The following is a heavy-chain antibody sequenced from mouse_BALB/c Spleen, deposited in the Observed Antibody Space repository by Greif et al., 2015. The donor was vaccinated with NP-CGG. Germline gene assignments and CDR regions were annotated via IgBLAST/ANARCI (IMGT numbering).Heavy chain of an antibody. J-gene: IGHJ3*01. CDR3: AREGDGYYGGAWFAY. D-gene: IGHD2-3*01. CDR2: IDPANGNT. CDR1: GFNIKDTY. V-gene: IGHV14-3*02. Sequence: VQLQQPGAELVKPGASVKLSCTASGFNIKDTYMHWVKQRPEQGLEWIGRIDPANGNTKYDPKFQGKATITADTSSNTAYLQLSSLTSEDTAVYYCAREGDGYYGGAWFAYWGQGTLVTVSA.